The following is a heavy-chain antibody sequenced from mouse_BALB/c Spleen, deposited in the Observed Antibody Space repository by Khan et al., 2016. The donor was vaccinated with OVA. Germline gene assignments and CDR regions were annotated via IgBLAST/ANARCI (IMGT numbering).Heavy chain of an antibody. CDR2: MNPNTGNT. D-gene: IGHD2-2*01. CDR3: TSGYDFFAH. Sequence: VQLQQSGPDLVKPGASVKMSCKASGYSFTAYYINWVKLSQGQSLESIGRMNPNTGNTHYNQKFTDKALLIVDTSSSTAYMELRSLTSEDSAVYYCTSGYDFFAHWGQGTLVTVSA. J-gene: IGHJ3*01. CDR1: GYSFTAYY. V-gene: IGHV1-19*01.